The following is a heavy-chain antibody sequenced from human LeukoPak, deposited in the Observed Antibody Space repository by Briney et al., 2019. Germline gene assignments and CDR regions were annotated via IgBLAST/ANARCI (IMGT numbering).Heavy chain of an antibody. CDR3: ARVLRYFDWGPSFDP. J-gene: IGHJ5*02. CDR1: GFTFSSYG. CDR2: IRYDGSNK. Sequence: GGSLRLSCAASGFTFSSYGMHWVRQAPGKGLEWVAFIRYDGSNKYYADSVKGRFTISRDNSKNTLYLQMNSPRAEDTAVYYCARVLRYFDWGPSFDPWGQGTLVTGSP. V-gene: IGHV3-30*02. D-gene: IGHD3-9*01.